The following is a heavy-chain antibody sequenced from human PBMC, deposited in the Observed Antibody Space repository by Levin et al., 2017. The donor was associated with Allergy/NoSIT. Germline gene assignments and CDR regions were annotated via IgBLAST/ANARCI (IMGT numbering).Heavy chain of an antibody. CDR3: ARDFWNAYDY. Sequence: GGSLRLSCAASGLTFSTSWMSWVRQAPGKGLEWVAKIKPDESGKYYVDSVKGRFTISRDNAKNSLYLQMNSLRGEDTAVYYCARDFWNAYDYWGQGTLVTVSS. CDR2: IKPDESGK. J-gene: IGHJ4*02. D-gene: IGHD3-3*01. V-gene: IGHV3-7*01. CDR1: GLTFSTSW.